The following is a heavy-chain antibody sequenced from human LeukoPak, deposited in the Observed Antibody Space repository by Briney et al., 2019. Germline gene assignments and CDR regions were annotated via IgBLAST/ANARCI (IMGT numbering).Heavy chain of an antibody. D-gene: IGHD3-9*01. CDR3: ARGGLLTGYYGYYFDY. CDR2: IQYDRTNE. CDR1: AFTFSSYG. V-gene: IGHV3-30*02. Sequence: GGSLRLSCAASAFTFSSYGMHWVRQAPGKGLEWVAYIQYDRTNEQYAHSVKGRFTISRDNSKNTLYLQMNSLRAEDTAVYYCARGGLLTGYYGYYFDYWGQGTLVTVSS. J-gene: IGHJ4*02.